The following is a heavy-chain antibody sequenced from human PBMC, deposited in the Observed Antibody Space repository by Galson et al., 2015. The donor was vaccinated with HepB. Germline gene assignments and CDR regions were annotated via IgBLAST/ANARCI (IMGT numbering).Heavy chain of an antibody. CDR3: ARGRATVTTRVNYYMDV. V-gene: IGHV4-34*01. J-gene: IGHJ6*03. CDR1: GGSFSGYY. CDR2: INHSGST. D-gene: IGHD4-11*01. Sequence: LSLTCGVYGGSFSGYYWSWIRQPPGKGLEWIGEINHSGSTNYNLSLKSRVTISVDTSKNQFSLKLSSVTAADTAVYYCARGRATVTTRVNYYMDVWGKGTTVTVSS.